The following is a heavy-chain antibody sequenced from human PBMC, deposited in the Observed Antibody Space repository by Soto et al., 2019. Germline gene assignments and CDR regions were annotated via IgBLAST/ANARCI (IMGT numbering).Heavy chain of an antibody. V-gene: IGHV3-30-3*01. D-gene: IGHD6-13*01. Sequence: GGSLRLSCAASGFTFSSYAMHWVRQAPGKGLEWVAVISYDGSNKYYADSVKGRFTISRDSSKNTLYLQMNSLRAEDTAVYYCARGIAAAGTWIDGMDVWGQGTTVTVSS. CDR1: GFTFSSYA. J-gene: IGHJ6*02. CDR3: ARGIAAAGTWIDGMDV. CDR2: ISYDGSNK.